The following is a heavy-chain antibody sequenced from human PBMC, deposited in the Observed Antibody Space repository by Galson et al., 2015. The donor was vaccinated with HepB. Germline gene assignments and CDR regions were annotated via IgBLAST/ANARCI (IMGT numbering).Heavy chain of an antibody. CDR1: GFSFTRYA. J-gene: IGHJ6*02. CDR3: ARAILSLRIAVAGPVYGMDV. Sequence: SLRLSCAASGFSFTRYAMSWVRQAPGKGLEWVSVIYSGGSTYYADSVKGRFTISRENSKNTLYLQMNSLRAEDTAVYYCARAILSLRIAVAGPVYGMDVWGQGTTVTVSS. CDR2: IYSGGST. D-gene: IGHD6-19*01. V-gene: IGHV3-66*01.